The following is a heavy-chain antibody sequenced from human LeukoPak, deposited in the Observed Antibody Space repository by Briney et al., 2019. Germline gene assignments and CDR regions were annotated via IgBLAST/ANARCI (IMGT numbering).Heavy chain of an antibody. D-gene: IGHD2-8*01. Sequence: SETLSLTCTVSGGSISSGGYYWGWIRQHPGKGLEWIGYIYYSGSTYYNPSLKSRVTISVDTSKNQFSLNLSSVTAADTAVYYCARTAWGNGHRFDCWGQGTLVTVSS. CDR1: GGSISSGGYY. CDR3: ARTAWGNGHRFDC. CDR2: IYYSGST. V-gene: IGHV4-31*03. J-gene: IGHJ4*02.